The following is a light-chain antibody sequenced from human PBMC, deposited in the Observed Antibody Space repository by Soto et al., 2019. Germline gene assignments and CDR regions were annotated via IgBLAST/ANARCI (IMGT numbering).Light chain of an antibody. V-gene: IGKV1-39*01. CDR3: QQSYSPLLT. CDR2: VAS. J-gene: IGKJ4*01. CDR1: QNISTY. Sequence: DIQMTQSPSSLAASVGDRVTMTCRASQNISTYVNWYQQKTGKAPKLLIYVASNLQTGVPSRFSGSGSGTDFTLTISSLQFEDFATYHCQQSYSPLLTFGGGTKVESK.